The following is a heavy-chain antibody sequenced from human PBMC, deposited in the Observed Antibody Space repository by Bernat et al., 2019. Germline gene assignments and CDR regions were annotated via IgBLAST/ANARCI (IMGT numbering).Heavy chain of an antibody. V-gene: IGHV1-8*01. CDR3: ARARENDSGSSYIWLY. Sequence: QVQLVQSGAEVKKPGASVKVSCKASGYTFTSYDINWVRQATGQGLEWMGWMNPNSGNTGYAQKFQGRVTMTRNTSISTAYMELNSLRAEDTAVYYCARARENDSGSSYIWLYWGQGTLVTVSS. J-gene: IGHJ4*02. D-gene: IGHD6-6*01. CDR1: GYTFTSYD. CDR2: MNPNSGNT.